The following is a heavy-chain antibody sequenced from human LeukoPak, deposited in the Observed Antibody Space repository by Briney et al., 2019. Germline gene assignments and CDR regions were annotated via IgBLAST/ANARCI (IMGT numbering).Heavy chain of an antibody. CDR2: INHSGST. J-gene: IGHJ2*01. CDR3: ARHPGLYGYNPRRYWYFDL. D-gene: IGHD5-24*01. CDR1: GGSFSGYY. V-gene: IGHV4-34*01. Sequence: IPSETLSLTCAVYGGSFSGYYWSWIRQPPGKGLEWIGEINHSGSTNYNPSLKSRVTISVDTSKNQFSLKLSSVTAADTAVYYCARHPGLYGYNPRRYWYFDLWGRGTLVTVSS.